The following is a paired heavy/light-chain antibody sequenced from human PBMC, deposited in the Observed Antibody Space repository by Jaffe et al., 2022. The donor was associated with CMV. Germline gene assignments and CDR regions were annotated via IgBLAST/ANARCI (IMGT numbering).Heavy chain of an antibody. CDR1: GFTFDDYA. V-gene: IGHV3-9*01. Sequence: EVQLMESGGDLAQPGRSLRLSCAASGFTFDDYAMHWVRQSPGKGLEWVSGISWNGVRVDYADSVKGRFTISRDNAKNSLYLQMNNLETEDTAFYYCVKDQALGATPWYFDLWGRGTLVTVSS. CDR3: VKDQALGATPWYFDL. D-gene: IGHD1-26*01. J-gene: IGHJ2*01. CDR2: ISWNGVRV.
Light chain of an antibody. CDR3: QQYDSRYRT. J-gene: IGKJ1*01. Sequence: DIQMTQFPSTLSASVGDRVTITCRASQSISSWLAWYQQKPGKAPKLLIYKASSLQSGVTSRFSGSGSGTEFTLTISSLQADDFATYYCQQYDSRYRTFGQGTRVEIK. V-gene: IGKV1-5*03. CDR1: QSISSW. CDR2: KAS.